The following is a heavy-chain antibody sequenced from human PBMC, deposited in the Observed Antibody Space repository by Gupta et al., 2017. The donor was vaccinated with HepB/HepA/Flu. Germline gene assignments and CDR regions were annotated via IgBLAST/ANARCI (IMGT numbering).Heavy chain of an antibody. Sequence: QLQLQESGPGRVTRSETLSLTCTVSGGPDSTRGYAWGWFRQPPGKGLECIGSIYYHGTTLYYTSLESRVTISMDSSTTHFSLKLKFVGAADTAMFFCASYTEGKFGMDVCGQGTTVTVSS. V-gene: IGHV4-39*02. D-gene: IGHD3-16*01. CDR3: ASYTEGKFGMDV. CDR1: GGPDSTRGYA. J-gene: IGHJ6*02. CDR2: IYYHGTT.